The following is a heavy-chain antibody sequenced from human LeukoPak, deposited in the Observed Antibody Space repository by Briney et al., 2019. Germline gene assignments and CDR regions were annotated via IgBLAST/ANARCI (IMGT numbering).Heavy chain of an antibody. Sequence: ASVKVSCKASGYTFTGYYMHWVRQAPGQGLEWMGWMNPSSGNTGYAQKFQGRVTITRNTSISTAYMELSSLRSEDTAVYYCARGQPNSSSWYVFYYYYYMDVWGKGTTVTVSS. CDR3: ARGQPNSSSWYVFYYYYYMDV. V-gene: IGHV1-8*03. CDR1: GYTFTGYY. D-gene: IGHD6-13*01. J-gene: IGHJ6*03. CDR2: MNPSSGNT.